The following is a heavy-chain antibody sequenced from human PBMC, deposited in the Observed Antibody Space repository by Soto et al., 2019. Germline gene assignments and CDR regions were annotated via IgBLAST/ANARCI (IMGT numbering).Heavy chain of an antibody. V-gene: IGHV6-1*01. J-gene: IGHJ4*02. CDR2: TYYRSKWYD. Sequence: SQTLSLTCAISGDSVSSNRAAWNWSRQSPSRGLEGLGRTYYRSKWYDDFAISVKSRITINAHTSKNRFSLQLSSVPPEDTALYYXARRVTTETPAFDYWGQETLVTSPQ. D-gene: IGHD2-21*02. CDR3: ARRVTTETPAFDY. CDR1: GDSVSSNRAA.